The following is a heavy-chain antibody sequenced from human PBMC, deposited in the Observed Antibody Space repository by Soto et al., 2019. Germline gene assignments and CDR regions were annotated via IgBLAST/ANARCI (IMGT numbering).Heavy chain of an antibody. J-gene: IGHJ4*02. Sequence: EVQLLESGGGLVQPGGSLRLSCAASGFTFSTYGMSWVRQAPGKGLEWVSIISGSGGSTYYADTVKGRFTISRDNSKNTFYLQMNSLRAEDTAVYYCAKDPATIAVAGTFDYWGLGTLVIVSS. CDR2: ISGSGGST. CDR1: GFTFSTYG. D-gene: IGHD6-19*01. CDR3: AKDPATIAVAGTFDY. V-gene: IGHV3-23*01.